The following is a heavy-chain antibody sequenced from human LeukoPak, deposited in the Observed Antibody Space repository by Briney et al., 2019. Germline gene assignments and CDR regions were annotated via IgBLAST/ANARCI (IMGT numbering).Heavy chain of an antibody. CDR3: AKLPVTTDDY. Sequence: GGSLRLSCAASGFTFSSYGMHWVRQAPGKGLEWVAVISYDGNNTYYADSVKGRFTISRDNSKNTLYLQMNSLRPEDTAVYYCAKLPVTTDDYWGQGTLVTVSS. V-gene: IGHV3-30*18. J-gene: IGHJ4*02. D-gene: IGHD4-17*01. CDR1: GFTFSSYG. CDR2: ISYDGNNT.